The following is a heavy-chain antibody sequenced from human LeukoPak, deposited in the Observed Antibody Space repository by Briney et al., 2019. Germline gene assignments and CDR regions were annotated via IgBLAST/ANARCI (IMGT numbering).Heavy chain of an antibody. CDR3: AGVVRGVGGLDV. Sequence: GGSLRLSCEVSGFTFSIYWMSWVRQAPGKGLECVANIKQDGSEIYYVASVKGRLINSRDNAKNSLYLQMNGLRAEDTAVYYCAGVVRGVGGLDVWGQGTTLTVSS. D-gene: IGHD3-10*01. CDR2: IKQDGSEI. V-gene: IGHV3-7*04. J-gene: IGHJ6*02. CDR1: GFTFSIYW.